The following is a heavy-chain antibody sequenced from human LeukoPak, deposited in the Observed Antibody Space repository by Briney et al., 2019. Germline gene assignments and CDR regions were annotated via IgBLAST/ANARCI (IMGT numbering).Heavy chain of an antibody. V-gene: IGHV4-34*01. Sequence: SEILSLTCAVYGGSFSGYYWSRIRQPPGKGLEWIGEINHSGSTNYNPSLKSRVTISVDTSKNQFSLKLSSVTAADTAVYYCARGLYYCSGGSCYLVYAFDIWGQGTMVTVSS. CDR3: ARGLYYCSGGSCYLVYAFDI. J-gene: IGHJ3*02. CDR2: INHSGST. CDR1: GGSFSGYY. D-gene: IGHD2-15*01.